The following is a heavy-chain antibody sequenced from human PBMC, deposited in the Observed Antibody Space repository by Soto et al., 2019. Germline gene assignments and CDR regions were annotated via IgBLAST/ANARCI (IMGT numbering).Heavy chain of an antibody. J-gene: IGHJ4*02. V-gene: IGHV1-18*01. CDR1: GYTFNNYA. CDR3: ARDPPPPDY. CDR2: ISAYNGNT. Sequence: ASVEVSCKASGYTFNNYAISWMRQAPGQGLEWMGWISAYNGNTNYAQKLQGRVTMTTDTSTSTAYMELRSLRSDDTAVYYCARDPPPPDYWGQGTLVTVS.